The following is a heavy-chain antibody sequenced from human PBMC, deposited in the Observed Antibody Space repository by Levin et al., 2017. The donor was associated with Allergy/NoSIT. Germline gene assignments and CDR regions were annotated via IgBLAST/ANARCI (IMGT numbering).Heavy chain of an antibody. Sequence: SETLSLTCTVSGGSIRSRSHSWGWIRQPPGKGLEWIGSLYYSGSIYYNPSVKSPVTISLDTSKNQLSLKLGSVTAADTAVYYCARHVCSVAACYVDFGYFDLWGRGTLVTVSS. V-gene: IGHV4-39*01. CDR2: LYYSGSI. CDR3: ARHVCSVAACYVDFGYFDL. D-gene: IGHD2-15*01. CDR1: GGSIRSRSHS. J-gene: IGHJ2*01.